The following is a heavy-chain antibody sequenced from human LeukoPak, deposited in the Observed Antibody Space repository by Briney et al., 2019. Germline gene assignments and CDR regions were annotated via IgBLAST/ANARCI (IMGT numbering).Heavy chain of an antibody. CDR3: AKPLGAYYYYYMDV. Sequence: GGSLRLSCAASGFTFSNAWMSWVRQAPGKGLEWVGRLKSKTDGGTTDYAAPVKGRFTISRDDSKNTLYLQMNSLRAEDTAVYYCAKPLGAYYYYYMDVWGKGTTVTVSS. CDR2: LKSKTDGGTT. D-gene: IGHD1-14*01. J-gene: IGHJ6*03. CDR1: GFTFSNAW. V-gene: IGHV3-15*01.